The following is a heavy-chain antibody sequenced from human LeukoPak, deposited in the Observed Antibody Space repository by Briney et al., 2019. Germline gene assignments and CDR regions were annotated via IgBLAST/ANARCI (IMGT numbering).Heavy chain of an antibody. CDR2: ISYSGGT. CDR3: ARRAVPSEPHYLDF. CDR1: GVSMRGYY. D-gene: IGHD2-2*01. V-gene: IGHV4-59*08. J-gene: IGHJ4*02. Sequence: SEILSLTCIVSGVSMRGYYLTWIRQPPGKGLEWIGYISYSGGTNYNPSLESRVTMSVYTSKNEFSLYVNSVTAADTAIYYCARRAVPSEPHYLDFWGQGILVTVSS.